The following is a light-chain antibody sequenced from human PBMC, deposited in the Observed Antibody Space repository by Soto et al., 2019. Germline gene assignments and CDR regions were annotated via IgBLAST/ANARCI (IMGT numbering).Light chain of an antibody. CDR2: GAA. CDR1: QSIGSD. V-gene: IGKV3-15*01. Sequence: EIVMTQSPATLSVSPGDTATLSCRASQSIGSDLAWYQMKPGQAPRLLIYGAATRATGIPPRFSGSGSRTEFTLTISSLQSEDFAVYYCQQYNIWSLYTFGQGTKLEIK. J-gene: IGKJ2*01. CDR3: QQYNIWSLYT.